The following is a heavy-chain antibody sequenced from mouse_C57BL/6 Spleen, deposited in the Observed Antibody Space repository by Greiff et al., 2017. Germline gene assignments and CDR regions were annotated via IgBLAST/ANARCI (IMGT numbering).Heavy chain of an antibody. D-gene: IGHD1-1*01. CDR1: GYAFSSYW. Sequence: QVQLQQSGAELVKPGASVKISCKASGYAFSSYWMNWVKQRPGKGLEWIGQIYPGDGDTNYNGKFKGKATLTADKSSSPAYMRLSSLTSEDSAVYFCARSTGGSSYAYWGQGTLVTVSA. J-gene: IGHJ3*01. V-gene: IGHV1-80*01. CDR2: IYPGDGDT. CDR3: ARSTGGSSYAY.